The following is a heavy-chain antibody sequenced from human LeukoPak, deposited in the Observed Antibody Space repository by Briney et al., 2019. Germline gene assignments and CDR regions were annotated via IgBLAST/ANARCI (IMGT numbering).Heavy chain of an antibody. CDR1: GITLSNYG. J-gene: IGHJ4*02. Sequence: SGGSLRLSCTVSGITLSNYGMSWVRQAPGKGLEWVAGISDSGGRTNYADSVKGRFTLSRDNPKNTLYLQMNSLRAEDTAAYFCAKRGVVIRVILVGFHKEAYYFDSWGQGALVTVSS. CDR2: ISDSGGRT. CDR3: AKRGVVIRVILVGFHKEAYYFDS. D-gene: IGHD2-15*01. V-gene: IGHV3-23*01.